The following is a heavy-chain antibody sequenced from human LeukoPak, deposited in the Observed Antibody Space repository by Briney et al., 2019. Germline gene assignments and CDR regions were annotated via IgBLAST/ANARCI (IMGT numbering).Heavy chain of an antibody. CDR1: GFTFSNAW. D-gene: IGHD1-26*01. V-gene: IGHV3-15*01. CDR2: IKSKTDGGTT. CDR3: YSGDPHDAFDI. J-gene: IGHJ3*02. Sequence: PGGSLRLSCAASGFTFSNAWMSWVRQAPGKGLEWVGRIKSKTDGGTTDYAAPVKGRFTISRDDSKNTLYLQMNSLKTEDTAVYYCYSGDPHDAFDIWGQGTMVTVSS.